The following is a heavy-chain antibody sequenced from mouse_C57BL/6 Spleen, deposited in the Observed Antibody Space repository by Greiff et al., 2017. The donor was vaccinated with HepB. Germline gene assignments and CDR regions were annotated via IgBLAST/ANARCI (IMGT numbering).Heavy chain of an antibody. Sequence: VQLQQSGPELVKPGASVKISCKASGYTFTDYYMNWVKQSHGKSLEWIGDINPNNGGTSYNQKFKGKATLTVDKSSSTAYMELRSLTSGDSAVYYCARQLSPHWGQGTTLTVSS. CDR3: ARQLSPH. CDR2: INPNNGGT. D-gene: IGHD3-2*02. J-gene: IGHJ2*01. CDR1: GYTFTDYY. V-gene: IGHV1-26*01.